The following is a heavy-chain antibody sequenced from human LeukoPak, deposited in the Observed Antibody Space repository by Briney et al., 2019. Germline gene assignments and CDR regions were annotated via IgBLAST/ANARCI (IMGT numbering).Heavy chain of an antibody. J-gene: IGHJ4*02. CDR2: INPNSGGT. CDR1: GYTFTGYY. CDR3: ARDLTYYYGSGSYGGLDY. D-gene: IGHD3-10*01. V-gene: IGHV1-2*02. Sequence: ASVKVSCKASGYTFTGYYMHWVRQAPGQGLEWMGWINPNSGGTNYAQKFQGRVTMTRDTSISTAYMEQSRLRSDDTAVYYCARDLTYYYGSGSYGGLDYWGQGTLVTVSS.